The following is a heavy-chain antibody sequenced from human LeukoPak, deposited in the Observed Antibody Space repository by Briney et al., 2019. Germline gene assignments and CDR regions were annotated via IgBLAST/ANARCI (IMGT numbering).Heavy chain of an antibody. Sequence: GGSLRLSCAASGFTFRSYGMNWVRQAPGKGLERVSTISGSGDTIYYADTVKGRFSISRDNSKNTVDLQMNSLRAEDTAVYYCAKSDGSMTGSCFDYWGQGTLVTVSS. CDR3: AKSDGSMTGSCFDY. CDR1: GFTFRSYG. V-gene: IGHV3-23*01. D-gene: IGHD1-14*01. J-gene: IGHJ4*02. CDR2: ISGSGDTI.